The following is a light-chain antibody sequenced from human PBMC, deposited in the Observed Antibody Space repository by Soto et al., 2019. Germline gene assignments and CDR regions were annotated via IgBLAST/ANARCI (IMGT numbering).Light chain of an antibody. CDR3: RSYTSSNTVV. Sequence: QSALPQPASVSGSPGQSITISCSGTSSDVGGYNYVCWYQQHPGNAPKLMMYDVDNRHSGVSNRFSGSRSGNTASLTISGLQDEDEDDYYCRSYTSSNTVVFGGGTKLTVL. J-gene: IGLJ2*01. V-gene: IGLV2-14*01. CDR1: SSDVGGYNY. CDR2: DVD.